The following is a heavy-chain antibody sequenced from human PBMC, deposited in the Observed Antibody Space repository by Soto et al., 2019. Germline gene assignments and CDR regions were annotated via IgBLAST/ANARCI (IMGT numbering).Heavy chain of an antibody. D-gene: IGHD3-22*01. J-gene: IGHJ4*02. CDR1: GFTFSSYW. Sequence: GGSLRLSCAASGFTFSSYWMSWVRQAPGKGLEWVANIKQDGSEKYYVDSVKGRFTISRDNAKNSLYLQMNSLRAEDTAVYYRARDRKSGYLRYWGQGTLVTVS. CDR2: IKQDGSEK. V-gene: IGHV3-7*03. CDR3: ARDRKSGYLRY.